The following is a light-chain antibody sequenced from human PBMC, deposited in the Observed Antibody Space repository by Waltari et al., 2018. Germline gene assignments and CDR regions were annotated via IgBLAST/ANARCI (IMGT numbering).Light chain of an antibody. CDR3: QKYGTLPGT. Sequence: SRRASQSGSRWLAWYQQKPWQPPRLVSYGASRRAKGIPDRCSGSGSGTGFSLTISRLEPEDSAVYYCQKYGTLPGTFGQGTKVEVK. V-gene: IGKV3-20*01. J-gene: IGKJ1*01. CDR1: QSGSRW. CDR2: GAS.